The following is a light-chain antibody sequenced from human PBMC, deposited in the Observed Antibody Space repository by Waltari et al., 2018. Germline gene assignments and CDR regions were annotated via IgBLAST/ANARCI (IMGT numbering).Light chain of an antibody. V-gene: IGKV4-1*01. Sequence: DIVMTQSPDSLTVSLGERATINCKSSQNILYSSNNKNYLAWYQQKPGQPPKLLIYWASARESGVPVRFSGSGSGTDFTLTISSLQAEDVAVYYCHQYYSAPFAFGQGTKLEIK. CDR3: HQYYSAPFA. CDR2: WAS. J-gene: IGKJ2*01. CDR1: QNILYSSNNKNY.